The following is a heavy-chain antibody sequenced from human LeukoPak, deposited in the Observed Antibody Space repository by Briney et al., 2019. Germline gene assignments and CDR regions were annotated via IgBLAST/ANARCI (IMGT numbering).Heavy chain of an antibody. CDR1: GFTFSSYA. CDR2: ISGSGGST. J-gene: IGHJ4*02. V-gene: IGHV3-23*01. CDR3: ARRVLTDRSFDY. D-gene: IGHD4/OR15-4a*01. Sequence: PGGSLRLSCAASGFTFSSYAMSWVRQAPGKGLEWVSAISGSGGSTYYADSVKGRFTISRDNAKNSLYLQMNSLRAEDTAVYYCARRVLTDRSFDYWGQGTLVTVSS.